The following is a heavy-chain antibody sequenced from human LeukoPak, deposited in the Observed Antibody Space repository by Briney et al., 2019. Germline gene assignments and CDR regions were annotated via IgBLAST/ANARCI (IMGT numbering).Heavy chain of an antibody. Sequence: GASVKVSCKASGYTFASFEITWVRQAPGQGLEWMGWISAYKGNTQYSKKVQGRVTMTTDTSTTTAYMELRSLTSDDTAVYYCARETTGYGNLDYWGQGTLVTVSS. D-gene: IGHD1-1*01. V-gene: IGHV1-18*01. CDR3: ARETTGYGNLDY. CDR1: GYTFASFE. J-gene: IGHJ4*02. CDR2: ISAYKGNT.